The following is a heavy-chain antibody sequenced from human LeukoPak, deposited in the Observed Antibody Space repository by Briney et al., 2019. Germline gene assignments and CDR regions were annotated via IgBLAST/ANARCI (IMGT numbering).Heavy chain of an antibody. V-gene: IGHV4-34*01. CDR1: GVSLNGYY. Sequence: KPSETLSLTCAVSGVSLNGYYWGWIRQTPGKGLEWIGEINHSGRTNYNPSLKSRVTISADTSKNQFSLELRSVTAADTAVYYCARGGYYGSGNDFRFDPWGQGTLVTVSS. J-gene: IGHJ5*02. D-gene: IGHD3-10*01. CDR2: INHSGRT. CDR3: ARGGYYGSGNDFRFDP.